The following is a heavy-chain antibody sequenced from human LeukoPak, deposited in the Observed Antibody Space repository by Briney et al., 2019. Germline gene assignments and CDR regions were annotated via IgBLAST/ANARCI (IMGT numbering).Heavy chain of an antibody. V-gene: IGHV4-39*01. CDR2: IYFSWDT. CDR1: GGSISSTSYY. CDR3: ARVGYSSGWYLGDYYYYYMDV. Sequence: PSETLSLTCTVSGGSISSTSYYWGWISQPPGRGLEWLVIIYFSWDTYYNPSLKSRVTISVDTSKNQFSLKLSSVTAADTAVYYCARVGYSSGWYLGDYYYYYMDVWGKGTTVTDSS. J-gene: IGHJ6*03. D-gene: IGHD6-19*01.